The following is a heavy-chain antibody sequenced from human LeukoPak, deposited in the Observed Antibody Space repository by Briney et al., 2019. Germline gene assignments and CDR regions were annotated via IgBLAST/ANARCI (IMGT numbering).Heavy chain of an antibody. J-gene: IGHJ4*02. CDR2: IYSGAGT. Sequence: GGSLRLSCAASGFTVSSHYMSWFRQAPGKGLEWVSVIYSGAGTSYADSVQGRFTISRDNSKNTLYLQMNSLRVEDTAVYYCARDRGFSSSWRLFVYWGQGTLVTVSS. CDR1: GFTVSSHY. V-gene: IGHV3-66*02. CDR3: ARDRGFSSSWRLFVY. D-gene: IGHD6-13*01.